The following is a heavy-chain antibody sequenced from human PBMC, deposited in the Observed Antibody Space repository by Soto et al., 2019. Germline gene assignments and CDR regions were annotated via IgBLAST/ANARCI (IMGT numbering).Heavy chain of an antibody. CDR2: MKSESAGVTT. J-gene: IGHJ5*02. CDR3: TVLKRGECVGSTFYSLRFDP. D-gene: IGHD2-15*01. Sequence: EVQLVESGGGLVTPGGSLRLSCAASRSTSINALMALVRQAPGKGLEWVAHMKSESAGVTTDYAEPVKGRLTISRDASKSRSFLEMNDLNTQNTGVYSCTVLKRGECVGSTFYSLRFDPWGQGTLVTVSS. V-gene: IGHV3-15*01. CDR1: RSTSINAL.